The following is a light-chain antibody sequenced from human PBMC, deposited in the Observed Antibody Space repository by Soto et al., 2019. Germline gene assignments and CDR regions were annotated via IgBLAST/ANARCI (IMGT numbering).Light chain of an antibody. CDR3: QQYNSYPYT. V-gene: IGKV1D-16*01. Sequence: IPMTQSRSSVSASVGDSVTITCRASQVISSWLAWYQVKPAKAPKLLIYDASNRECGVPSRFSASDSGTLFTLTISSLQPDDFATYYCQQYNSYPYTFGQGTKLAIK. J-gene: IGKJ2*01. CDR1: QVISSW. CDR2: DAS.